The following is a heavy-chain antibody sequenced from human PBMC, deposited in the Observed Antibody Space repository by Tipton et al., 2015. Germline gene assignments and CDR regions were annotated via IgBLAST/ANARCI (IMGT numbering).Heavy chain of an antibody. D-gene: IGHD3-9*01. Sequence: TLSLTCAVSAYSITSDYYWGWIRQPPGTGLEWIGSISHSGNTYYNPSLKSRLTISVDTSKNQFSLRVPSVTAADTAVYYCACQDYDILTRDYQTVDYWGQGTLVTVSS. CDR2: ISHSGNT. CDR3: ACQDYDILTRDYQTVDY. CDR1: AYSITSDYY. V-gene: IGHV4-38-2*01. J-gene: IGHJ4*02.